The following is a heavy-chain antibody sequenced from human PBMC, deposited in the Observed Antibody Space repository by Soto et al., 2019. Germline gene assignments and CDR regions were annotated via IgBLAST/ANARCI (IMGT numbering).Heavy chain of an antibody. CDR1: GFNFRNYW. CDR2: ISGSAGSI. CDR3: AKGMAILHNYYAMDV. V-gene: IGHV3-23*01. Sequence: PGGSLRLSCAAGGFNFRNYWVHWVRQVPGKGVVWLSGISGSAGSIYYADSVKGRFTVSRDNSKDTLYLEMNTLRAEDTAVYYCAKGMAILHNYYAMDVWGQGTTVTVSS. J-gene: IGHJ6*02. D-gene: IGHD3-3*01.